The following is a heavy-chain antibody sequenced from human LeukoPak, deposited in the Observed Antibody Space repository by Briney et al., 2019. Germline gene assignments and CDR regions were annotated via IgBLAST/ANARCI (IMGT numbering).Heavy chain of an antibody. Sequence: GGSLRLSCAASGFTFSSYAMHWVRQAPGKGLEWVAVISYDGSNKYYADSVKGRFTISRDNSKNTLYLQMNSLRAEDTAVYYCARTAAAALDAFDIWGQGTMVTVSS. CDR2: ISYDGSNK. D-gene: IGHD6-13*01. CDR1: GFTFSSYA. J-gene: IGHJ3*02. V-gene: IGHV3-30-3*01. CDR3: ARTAAAALDAFDI.